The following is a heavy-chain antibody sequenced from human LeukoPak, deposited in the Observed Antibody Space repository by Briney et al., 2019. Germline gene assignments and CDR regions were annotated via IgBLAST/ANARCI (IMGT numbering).Heavy chain of an antibody. CDR3: ATDHPMFGSGIHY. Sequence: ASVKVSCKVSGYTLSELCIQWVRQAPGKGLEWMGGFDPEDGETIYAQKFQGRVTMTEDTSTDTAYMDLSSLGSGDTAVYYCATDHPMFGSGIHYWGQGTLVTVSS. CDR2: FDPEDGET. V-gene: IGHV1-24*01. J-gene: IGHJ4*02. CDR1: GYTLSELC. D-gene: IGHD3-10*01.